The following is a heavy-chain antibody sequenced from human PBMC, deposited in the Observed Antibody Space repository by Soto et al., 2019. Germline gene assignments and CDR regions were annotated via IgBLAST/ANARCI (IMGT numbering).Heavy chain of an antibody. D-gene: IGHD3-10*01. V-gene: IGHV4-59*01. J-gene: IGHJ6*02. CDR1: GGSIGSYY. CDR2: IYYSGST. Sequence: QVQLQESGPGLVKPSETLSLTCTVSGGSIGSYYWSWIRQPPGKGLEWIGYIYYSGSTNYNPSLKSRVTISVDTSKNQFSLKLSSVTAADSAVYYCARGDPLLWFGEKVYYGMDVWGHGTSVTVSS. CDR3: ARGDPLLWFGEKVYYGMDV.